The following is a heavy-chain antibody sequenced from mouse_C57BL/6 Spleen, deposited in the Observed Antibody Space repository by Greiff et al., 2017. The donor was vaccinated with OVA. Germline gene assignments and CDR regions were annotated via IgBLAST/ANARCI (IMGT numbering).Heavy chain of an antibody. CDR3: ARAREAMDY. CDR2: ISYDGSN. CDR1: GYSITSGYY. V-gene: IGHV3-6*01. J-gene: IGHJ4*01. Sequence: EVKLMESGPGLVKPSQSLSLTCSVTGYSITSGYYWNWIRQFPGNKLEWMGYISYDGSNNYNPSLKNRISITRDTSKNQFFLKLNSVTTEDTATYYCARAREAMDYWGQGTSVTVSS.